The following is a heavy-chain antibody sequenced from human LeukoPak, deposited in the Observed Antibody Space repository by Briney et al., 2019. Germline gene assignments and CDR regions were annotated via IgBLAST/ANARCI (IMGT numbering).Heavy chain of an antibody. J-gene: IGHJ4*02. D-gene: IGHD3-16*02. V-gene: IGHV1-69*04. Sequence: SVKVSCKASGGTFSSYAISWVRQAPGQGLEWMGRIIPILGIANYAQKFQGRVTITADKSTSTAYMELSSLRSEDTAMYYCARDLIFFDSFGGVIVTQFDYWGQGTLVTVSS. CDR3: ARDLIFFDSFGGVIVTQFDY. CDR1: GGTFSSYA. CDR2: IIPILGIA.